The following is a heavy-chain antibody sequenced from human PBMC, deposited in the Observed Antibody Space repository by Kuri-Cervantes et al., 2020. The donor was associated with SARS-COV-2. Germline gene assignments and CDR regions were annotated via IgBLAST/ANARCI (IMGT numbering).Heavy chain of an antibody. D-gene: IGHD3-16*01. V-gene: IGHV3-33*08. CDR2: IWYDGENE. CDR1: GFTFSNYV. Sequence: GESLKISCVASGFTFSNYVIHWVRQAPGKGLEWVAVIWYDGENEYYAGSVKGRLTISRDNSKNTVSLHMNSLRAEDTAMYYCARGAANYYYMDVWGKGTTVTVSS. CDR3: ARGAANYYYMDV. J-gene: IGHJ6*03.